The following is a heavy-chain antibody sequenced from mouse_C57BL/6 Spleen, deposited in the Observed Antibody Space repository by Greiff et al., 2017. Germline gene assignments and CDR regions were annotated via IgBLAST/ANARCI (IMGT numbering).Heavy chain of an antibody. J-gene: IGHJ1*03. V-gene: IGHV6-6*01. Sequence: EVQVVESGGGLVQPGGSMKLSCAASGFTFSDAWMDWVRQSPEKGLEWVAEIRNKANNHATYYAESVKGRFTISRDDSKSSVYLQMNSLRAEDTGIYYCTRPGRGDPYWYFDVWGTGTTVTVSS. D-gene: IGHD3-3*01. CDR1: GFTFSDAW. CDR3: TRPGRGDPYWYFDV. CDR2: IRNKANNHAT.